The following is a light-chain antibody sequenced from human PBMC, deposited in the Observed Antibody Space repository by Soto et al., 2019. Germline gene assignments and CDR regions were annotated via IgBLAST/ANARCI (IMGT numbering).Light chain of an antibody. CDR2: VAS. Sequence: DIQMTQSPSSLSASVGDRVTITCRASQGISNYLAWYQQQPGKVPKLLIYVASTLQSGVPSRFSGSGSGTDFTITISSMQPEDVATYYCQKYNSAPWTFGQGTHVEIK. CDR3: QKYNSAPWT. CDR1: QGISNY. V-gene: IGKV1-27*01. J-gene: IGKJ1*01.